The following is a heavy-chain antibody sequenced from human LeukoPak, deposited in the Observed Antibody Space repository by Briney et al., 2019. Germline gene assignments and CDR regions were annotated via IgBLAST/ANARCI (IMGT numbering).Heavy chain of an antibody. V-gene: IGHV3-21*06. CDR2: ISSTSDSI. D-gene: IGHD6-13*01. Sequence: GGSLRLSCAASGFALRTCTMNWVRQAPGKGLEWVSFISSTSDSIYYADSVKGRFTISRDNAKNSVFLQMNSLREEDTAVYYCGGEFSSSPASMDVWGQGATVTVS. CDR1: GFALRTCT. CDR3: GGEFSSSPASMDV. J-gene: IGHJ6*02.